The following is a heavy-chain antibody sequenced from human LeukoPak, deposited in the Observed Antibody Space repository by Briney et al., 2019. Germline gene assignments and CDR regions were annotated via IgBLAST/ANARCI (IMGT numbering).Heavy chain of an antibody. CDR3: FIRLGELSPSHYFDY. Sequence: ASVKVSCKASGYTFTGYYMHWVPPPPPPRLQRLRRINPNSGGTNYAQKFQGRVTMTRDTSISTAYMELSRLRSDDTAVYYCFIRLGELSPSHYFDYWGQGTLVTVSS. J-gene: IGHJ4*02. V-gene: IGHV1-2*06. D-gene: IGHD3-16*02. CDR2: INPNSGGT. CDR1: GYTFTGYY.